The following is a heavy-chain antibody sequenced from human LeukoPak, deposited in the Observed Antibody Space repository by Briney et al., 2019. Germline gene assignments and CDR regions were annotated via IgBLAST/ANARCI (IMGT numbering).Heavy chain of an antibody. V-gene: IGHV3-21*01. CDR1: GFTFSSYS. D-gene: IGHD3-10*01. Sequence: GGSLRLSCAASGFTFSSYSMNWVRQAPGKGLEWVSYISSSSSYINYADSVKGRFTISRDNAKNSLYLQMNSLRAEDTAVYYCARDESLVRGAAFDYWGQGTLVTVSS. CDR3: ARDESLVRGAAFDY. CDR2: ISSSSSYI. J-gene: IGHJ4*02.